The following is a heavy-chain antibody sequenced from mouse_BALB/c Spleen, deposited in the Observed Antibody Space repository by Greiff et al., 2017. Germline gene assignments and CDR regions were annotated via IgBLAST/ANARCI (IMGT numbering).Heavy chain of an antibody. CDR2: ISYDGSN. J-gene: IGHJ3*01. V-gene: IGHV3-6*02. CDR3: ASRLREGFAY. CDR1: GYSITSGYY. Sequence: EVQLKESGPGLVKPSQSLSLTCSVTGYSITSGYYWNWIRQFPGNKLEWMGYISYDGSNNYNPSLKNRISITRDTSKNQFFLKLNSVTTEDTATYYCASRLREGFAYWGQGTLVTVSA. D-gene: IGHD1-1*01.